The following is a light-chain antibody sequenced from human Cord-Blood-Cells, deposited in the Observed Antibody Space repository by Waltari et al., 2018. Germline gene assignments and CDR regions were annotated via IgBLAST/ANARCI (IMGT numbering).Light chain of an antibody. V-gene: IGKV4-1*01. CDR2: GAS. CDR1: QSVLYSSNNKNY. J-gene: IGKJ4*01. Sequence: IVMTHSPASLAVSLGERAAIHCTATQSVLYSSNNKNYLAWYQQKPGPPPKLLIYGASTRESGVPDRFSGSGSGTDFTLTISSLQAEDVAVYYCQQYYSTPLTFGGGTKVEIK. CDR3: QQYYSTPLT.